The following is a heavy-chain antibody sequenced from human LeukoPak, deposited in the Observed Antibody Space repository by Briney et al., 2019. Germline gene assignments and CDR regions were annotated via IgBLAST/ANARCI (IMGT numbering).Heavy chain of an antibody. CDR2: IIPILGIA. D-gene: IGHD1-26*01. CDR3: ARANSGIVGATTVDY. J-gene: IGHJ4*02. CDR1: GGTFSSYA. Sequence: ASVKVSCKASGGTFSSYAISWVRQAPGQGLEWMGRIIPILGIANYAQQFQGRVTITADKSTSTAYMGLSSLRSEDTAVYYCARANSGIVGATTVDYWGQGTLVTVSS. V-gene: IGHV1-69*04.